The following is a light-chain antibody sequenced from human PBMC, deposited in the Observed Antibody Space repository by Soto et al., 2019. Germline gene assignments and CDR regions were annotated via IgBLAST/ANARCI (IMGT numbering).Light chain of an antibody. J-gene: IGKJ4*01. Sequence: EIVMTQSPATVSVSPGERVTLSCRASQSVSSDLAWYHQKPGQAPRLLIYGASTRATGIPARFSGSGSGTEFTLTISSLQSEDFAVYYCQQYNDWPPLTFGGGTKVEIK. CDR3: QQYNDWPPLT. CDR1: QSVSSD. CDR2: GAS. V-gene: IGKV3-15*01.